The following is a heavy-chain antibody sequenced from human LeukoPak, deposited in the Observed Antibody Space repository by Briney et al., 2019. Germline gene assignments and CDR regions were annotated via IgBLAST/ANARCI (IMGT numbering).Heavy chain of an antibody. J-gene: IGHJ4*02. Sequence: GGSLRLSCAASGFTFSGFGMNWVRQAPGKGLEWVSYISSSSSYRYYADSVKGRFTISRDNAKNSLFLQMNSLRIEDTALYHCARESGTYYAVDNWGQGTLVTVSS. CDR2: ISSSSSYR. D-gene: IGHD1-26*01. V-gene: IGHV3-21*01. CDR1: GFTFSGFG. CDR3: ARESGTYYAVDN.